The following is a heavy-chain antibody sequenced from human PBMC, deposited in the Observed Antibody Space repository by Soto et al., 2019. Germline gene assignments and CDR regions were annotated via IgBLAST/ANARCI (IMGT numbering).Heavy chain of an antibody. Sequence: SSETLSLTCTVSGGSVSSGSYYWSWIRQPAGMGLEWIGYIFYSGTTNYNPSLKSRVTMSLYTSKNQFSLQLSSVTAADTAVYYCARVSIPYYYNTSGQYYFDYWGQGTLVTVSS. CDR1: GGSVSSGSYY. CDR2: IFYSGTT. V-gene: IGHV4-61*01. CDR3: ARVSIPYYYNTSGQYYFDY. J-gene: IGHJ4*02. D-gene: IGHD3-22*01.